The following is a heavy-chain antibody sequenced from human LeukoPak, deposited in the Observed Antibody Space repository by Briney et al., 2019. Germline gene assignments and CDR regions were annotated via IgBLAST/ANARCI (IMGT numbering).Heavy chain of an antibody. CDR1: GFTFSSYA. J-gene: IGHJ3*02. CDR2: ISGSGGST. V-gene: IGHV3-23*01. Sequence: GGSLRLSCAASGFTFSSYAMSWVRQAPGKGLEWVSAISGSGGSTYYADSVKGRFTISRDNSKNTLYLQMNSLRAEDTAVYYCAKGLMGYYYGSGSLSLGDAFDIWGQGTMVTVSS. CDR3: AKGLMGYYYGSGSLSLGDAFDI. D-gene: IGHD3-10*01.